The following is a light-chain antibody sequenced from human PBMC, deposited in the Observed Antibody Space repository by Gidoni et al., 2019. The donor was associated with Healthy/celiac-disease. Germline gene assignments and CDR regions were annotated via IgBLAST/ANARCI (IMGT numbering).Light chain of an antibody. CDR2: GAS. Sequence: EIVLTQSPGTLSLSPGERATLSCRASQSVSIRYLSWYQQKPGQGPRLLIYGASSRANGSPDRFSGSGSGTDFTLTISRLEPEDFAVYYCQQDGSSLFTCGPGTKVDIK. V-gene: IGKV3-20*01. J-gene: IGKJ3*01. CDR1: QSVSIRY. CDR3: QQDGSSLFT.